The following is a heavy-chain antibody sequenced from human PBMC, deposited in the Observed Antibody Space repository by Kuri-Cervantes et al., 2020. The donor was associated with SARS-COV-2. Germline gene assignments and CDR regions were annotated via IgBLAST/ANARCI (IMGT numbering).Heavy chain of an antibody. CDR3: VREVTFHYYYYYTDV. J-gene: IGHJ6*03. V-gene: IGHV3-7*01. D-gene: IGHD4-23*01. Sequence: GESLKISCAASGFTFSSYWMSWVRQAPGKGLEWVANIKQDGSEKHYVDSVKGRFTISRDNAKNSLYLQMNCLRAEDTAVFYCVREVTFHYYYYYTDVWGKGTTVTDSS. CDR1: GFTFSSYW. CDR2: IKQDGSEK.